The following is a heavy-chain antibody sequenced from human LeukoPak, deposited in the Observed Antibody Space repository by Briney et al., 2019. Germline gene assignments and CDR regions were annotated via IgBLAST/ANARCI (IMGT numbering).Heavy chain of an antibody. D-gene: IGHD4-17*01. CDR2: ISWNSGNM. CDR1: GFTFDDYA. J-gene: IGHJ2*01. Sequence: GGSLRLSCSVSGFTFDDYAMHWVRQAPGKGLEWVSGISWNSGNMIYADSVKGRFTISRDNAKSSLYLQMNSLRAEDTALYFCAKDWNTVTIGGYFDLWGRGTLVTVSS. V-gene: IGHV3-9*01. CDR3: AKDWNTVTIGGYFDL.